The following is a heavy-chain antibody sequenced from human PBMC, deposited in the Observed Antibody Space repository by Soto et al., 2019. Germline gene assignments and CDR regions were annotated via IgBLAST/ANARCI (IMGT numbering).Heavy chain of an antibody. J-gene: IGHJ6*02. D-gene: IGHD3-3*02. CDR2: ISYDGSNK. CDR3: ARALNAVHYYYYYYGMDV. Sequence: GGSLRLSCAASGFTFSSYAMHWVRQAPGKGLEWVAVISYDGSNKYYADSVKGRFTISRDNSKNTLYLQMNSLRAEDTAVYYCARALNAVHYYYYYYGMDVWGQGTTVTVSS. CDR1: GFTFSSYA. V-gene: IGHV3-30-3*01.